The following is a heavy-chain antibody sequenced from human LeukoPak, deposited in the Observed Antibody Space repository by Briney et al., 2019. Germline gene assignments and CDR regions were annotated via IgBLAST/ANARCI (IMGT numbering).Heavy chain of an antibody. D-gene: IGHD6-6*01. J-gene: IGHJ5*02. Sequence: ASVKVSCKASGGTFSSYAISWVRQAPGQGLEWMGRIIPILGIANYAQKFQGRVTITADKSTSTAYMELSSLRSEDTAVYYCARETYSSSTPRKNWFDPWGQGTLVTVSS. V-gene: IGHV1-69*04. CDR3: ARETYSSSTPRKNWFDP. CDR1: GGTFSSYA. CDR2: IIPILGIA.